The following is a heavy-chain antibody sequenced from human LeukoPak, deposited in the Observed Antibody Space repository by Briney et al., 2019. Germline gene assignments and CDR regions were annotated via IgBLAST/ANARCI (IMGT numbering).Heavy chain of an antibody. CDR1: GGSISNYH. CDR2: IYHSGST. V-gene: IGHV4-59*01. J-gene: IGHJ4*02. D-gene: IGHD6-13*01. CDR3: ARVGGNSWFFDY. Sequence: SETLSLTCTVSGGSISNYHWSWIRQPPGKGLEWIGNIYHSGSTNYNPSLKDRVSISLDASKKQFSLKLSSVTVADTAVYYCARVGGNSWFFDYWGQGTLVTVSS.